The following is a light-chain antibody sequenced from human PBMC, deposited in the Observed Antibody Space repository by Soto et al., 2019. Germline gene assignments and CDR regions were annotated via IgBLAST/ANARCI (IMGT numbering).Light chain of an antibody. CDR2: SYD. CDR3: AAWDASLDGYV. CDR1: SSNLGDNT. Sequence: QSVLTQPPSASGTPGQRVTISCSTSSSNLGDNTVNWYQQVPGTAPKLLIYSYDQRPSGVPDRFSGSKSGTAASLAISGLQSADEADYYCAAWDASLDGYVFGTGTKVTVL. V-gene: IGLV1-44*01. J-gene: IGLJ1*01.